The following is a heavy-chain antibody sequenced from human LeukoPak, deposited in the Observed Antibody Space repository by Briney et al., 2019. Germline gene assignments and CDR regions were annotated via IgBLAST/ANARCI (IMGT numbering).Heavy chain of an antibody. Sequence: SETLSLTCTVSGGSISSYYWSWIRQPPGKGLEWIGYIYYSGSTNYNPSLKSRVTISVDTSKNQFSLKLSSVTAADTAVYYCERHRDAYYYGMDVWGQGTTVTVSS. V-gene: IGHV4-59*08. CDR2: IYYSGST. CDR3: ERHRDAYYYGMDV. J-gene: IGHJ6*02. CDR1: GGSISSYY.